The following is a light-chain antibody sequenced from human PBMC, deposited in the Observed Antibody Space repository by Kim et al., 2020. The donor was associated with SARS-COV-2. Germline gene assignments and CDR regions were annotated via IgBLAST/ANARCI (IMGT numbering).Light chain of an antibody. CDR3: QSYDSSLSEV. CDR2: DTT. J-gene: IGLJ2*01. V-gene: IGLV1-40*01. CDR1: SANIGAGYD. Sequence: QSVLTQPPSVSGAPGQRVTISCTGSSANIGAGYDVHWYQQLPGTAPKLLIYDTTNRPSGVPDRFSGSRSGSSASLAITGLRAEDEGDYYCQSYDSSLSEVFGGGTQLTVL.